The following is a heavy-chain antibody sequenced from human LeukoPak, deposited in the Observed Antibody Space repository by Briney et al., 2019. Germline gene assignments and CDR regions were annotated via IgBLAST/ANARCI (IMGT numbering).Heavy chain of an antibody. D-gene: IGHD6-19*01. V-gene: IGHV4-59*08. CDR2: ISYSGST. CDR3: ARSYNSGWYGVFDF. CDR1: AGSISSYY. J-gene: IGHJ3*01. Sequence: PSETLSLTCTVSAGSISSYYWSWIRQPPGKGLEWIGCISYSGSTKYNPSLKSRVTISVDTSKNQFSLKLNSVTAADTAVYYCARSYNSGWYGVFDFWGQGTMVTVSS.